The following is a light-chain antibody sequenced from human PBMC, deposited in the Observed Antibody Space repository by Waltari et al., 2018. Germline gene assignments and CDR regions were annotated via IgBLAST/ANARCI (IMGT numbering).Light chain of an antibody. Sequence: DIQMTQSPSTLSASVGDRVTITCRASQSIGNWLAWHQQKPGKAPNLLIYKASVLESGVPSRFSCSGSGTEFTLTISNLQPDDCATFYCQRYNGFPLSFGGGTRLDIK. J-gene: IGKJ4*01. CDR3: QRYNGFPLS. CDR1: QSIGNW. CDR2: KAS. V-gene: IGKV1-5*03.